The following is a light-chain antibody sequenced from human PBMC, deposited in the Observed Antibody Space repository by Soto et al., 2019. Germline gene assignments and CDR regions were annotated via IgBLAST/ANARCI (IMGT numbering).Light chain of an antibody. CDR1: NFNVKNNY. CDR2: SNN. J-gene: IGLJ7*01. Sequence: QSVLTQSPSLSGTPGQRVTISCSGSNFNVKNNYVYWYQQFAGTAPKLLIYSNNRRPSGVPDRFSGSKSGSSASLAISGLRPEDEAAYYCASWDDSLSETVFGGGTQLTVL. CDR3: ASWDDSLSETV. V-gene: IGLV1-47*01.